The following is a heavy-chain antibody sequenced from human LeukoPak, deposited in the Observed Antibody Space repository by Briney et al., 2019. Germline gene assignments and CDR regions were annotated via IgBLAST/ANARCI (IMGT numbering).Heavy chain of an antibody. CDR2: IRTKADGETT. V-gene: IGHV3-49*05. CDR3: TRDRPIEY. J-gene: IGHJ4*02. CDR1: GFTFGDYA. Sequence: KPVGSLRLSCTASGFTFGDYAMAWFRQAPGKGLEWVGFIRTKADGETTAYAASVKGRFTISRDDSKSIAYLQMNSLKTEDTAVYYCTRDRPIEYWGQGTLVTVSS.